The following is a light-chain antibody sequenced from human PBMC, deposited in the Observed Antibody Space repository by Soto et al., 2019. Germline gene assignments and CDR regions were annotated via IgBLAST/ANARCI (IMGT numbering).Light chain of an antibody. CDR1: QSVRSF. J-gene: IGKJ4*01. CDR3: QQRSSWPPALS. V-gene: IGKV3-11*01. Sequence: EIVLTQSPATLSLSPGERATLSCRASQSVRSFLAWYQQKPGQAPRLLIYYASNRATGVPGRFSGSGSGTDFTLTISSLEPEDFAVYYCQQRSSWPPALSFGGGTKVE. CDR2: YAS.